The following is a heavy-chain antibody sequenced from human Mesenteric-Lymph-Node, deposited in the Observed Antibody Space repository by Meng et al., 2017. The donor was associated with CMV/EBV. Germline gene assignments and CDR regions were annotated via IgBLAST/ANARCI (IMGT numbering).Heavy chain of an antibody. CDR3: AKGPPHSY. V-gene: IGHV4-34*01. CDR1: GGSFRGYY. Sequence: TLALPWVVYGGSFRGYYWSWIRQSPGKGLEWIGEINHSGSTDYNPSLQSRVTMSVDPSKNQFSLKLTSVTDADTAVYYCAKGPPHSYWGQGTLVTVSS. J-gene: IGHJ4*02. CDR2: INHSGST.